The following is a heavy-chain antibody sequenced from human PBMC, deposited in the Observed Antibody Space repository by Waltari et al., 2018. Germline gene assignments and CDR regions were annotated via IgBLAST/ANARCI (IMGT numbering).Heavy chain of an antibody. D-gene: IGHD3-3*01. CDR2: INHSGST. J-gene: IGHJ6*02. V-gene: IGHV4-34*01. CDR1: GGSFSGYY. Sequence: QVQLQQWGAGLLKPSETLSLTCAVYGGSFSGYYWSWIRKPPRKGLAWTGEINHSGSTNYNPSPKSRVPISVDTSKNQFSLKLSSVTAADTAVYYCARGPGRITIFGVVIKVNFYYYGMDVWGQGTTVTVSS. CDR3: ARGPGRITIFGVVIKVNFYYYGMDV.